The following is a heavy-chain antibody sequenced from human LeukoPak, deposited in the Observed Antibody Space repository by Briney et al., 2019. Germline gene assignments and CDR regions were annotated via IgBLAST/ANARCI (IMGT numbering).Heavy chain of an antibody. V-gene: IGHV3-33*03. CDR3: TRVTTNGYLEY. J-gene: IGHJ4*02. D-gene: IGHD1/OR15-1a*01. Sequence: GGSLRLSCAASGFTFSSYGMHWVRQAPGKGLEWVAVIWYDGSNKYYADSAKGRFTISRDNAKNSLYLQMNSLRAEDTAVYFCTRVTTNGYLEYWGQGTLVTVSS. CDR2: IWYDGSNK. CDR1: GFTFSSYG.